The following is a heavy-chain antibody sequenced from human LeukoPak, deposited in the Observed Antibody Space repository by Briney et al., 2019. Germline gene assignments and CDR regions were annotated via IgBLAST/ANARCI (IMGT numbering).Heavy chain of an antibody. CDR1: GFTLRNYW. Sequence: PGGSLRLSCAASGFTLRNYWMTWIRQAPGKGLEWVAHNKEDGTVKDYVDSVKGRFTISRDNAKNSLYLQMNSLRAEDTAVYYCARVVSSGQKGGPNWFDPWGQGTLVTVSS. V-gene: IGHV3-7*03. J-gene: IGHJ5*02. CDR2: NKEDGTVK. D-gene: IGHD6-19*01. CDR3: ARVVSSGQKGGPNWFDP.